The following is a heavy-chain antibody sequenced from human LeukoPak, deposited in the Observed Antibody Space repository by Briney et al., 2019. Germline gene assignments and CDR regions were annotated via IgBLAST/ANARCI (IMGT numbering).Heavy chain of an antibody. V-gene: IGHV4-59*08. CDR3: ARRGGYQGAFDI. D-gene: IGHD5-24*01. CDR1: GGSISSYY. CDR2: IYYSGST. Sequence: SSETLSLTCTVSGGSISSYYWSWIRQPPGKGLEWIGYIYYSGSTNYNPSLKSRVTISVDTSKNQFSLKLSSVTAADTAVYYCARRGGYQGAFDIWGQGTMVTVSS. J-gene: IGHJ3*02.